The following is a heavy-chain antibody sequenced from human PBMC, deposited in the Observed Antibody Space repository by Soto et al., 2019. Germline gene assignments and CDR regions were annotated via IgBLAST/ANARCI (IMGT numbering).Heavy chain of an antibody. V-gene: IGHV2-5*01. Sequence: QITLKESGPTLVKPTQTLTLTCTFSGFSLSNPGVGMGWVRQPPGKALQWLAVIYWNDDRRYSPSLKTRLTITKDTSKNPVVLTMPDLDPVDTATYYCAHGGPAASLDFWGQGTLVTVSS. CDR3: AHGGPAASLDF. J-gene: IGHJ4*02. D-gene: IGHD2-2*01. CDR2: IYWNDDR. CDR1: GFSLSNPGVG.